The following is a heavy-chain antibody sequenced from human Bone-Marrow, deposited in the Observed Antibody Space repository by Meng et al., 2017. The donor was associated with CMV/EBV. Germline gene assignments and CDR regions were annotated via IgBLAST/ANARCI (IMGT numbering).Heavy chain of an antibody. V-gene: IGHV1-2*02. CDR1: GYTFTSYY. D-gene: IGHD2-2*01. J-gene: IGHJ3*02. Sequence: ASVKVSCKASGYTFTSYYMHWVRQDPGQGLEWRGWINPNSGGTNYAQKFQGRVTMTRDTSTSTAYMELSRLRSDDTAVYYCAIEGCSSTSCPLDAFDIWGQGTMVTVSS. CDR2: INPNSGGT. CDR3: AIEGCSSTSCPLDAFDI.